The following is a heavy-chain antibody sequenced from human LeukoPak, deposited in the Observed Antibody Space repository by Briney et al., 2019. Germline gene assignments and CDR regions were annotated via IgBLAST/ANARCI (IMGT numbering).Heavy chain of an antibody. Sequence: SETLSLTCAVYGGSFSGYYWSWLRQPPGKGLEWIGDINQSGSANYNPSRKSRVPISVDTSKNQFSLKLRSVTAADNGVNYCALYVNPPPVLCGVDCYSPDHHYWGQGTLVTVSS. J-gene: IGHJ4*02. CDR2: INQSGSA. CDR1: GGSFSGYY. D-gene: IGHD2-21*02. V-gene: IGHV4-34*01. CDR3: ALYVNPPPVLCGVDCYSPDHHY.